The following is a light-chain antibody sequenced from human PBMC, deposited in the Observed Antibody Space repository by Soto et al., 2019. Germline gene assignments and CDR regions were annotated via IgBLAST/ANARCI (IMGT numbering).Light chain of an antibody. CDR1: RSNIGTNY. CDR3: AAWDDSLSGPV. V-gene: IGLV1-47*02. Sequence: QSVLTQPPSASGTPGQRVTISCSGRRSNIGTNYVYWYQQFPGTAPKLLIYSNSHRPSGVPDRCSGYKSGTSASLALSGLRSDDEADYSCAAWDDSLSGPVFGGGTKRTVL. CDR2: SNS. J-gene: IGLJ3*02.